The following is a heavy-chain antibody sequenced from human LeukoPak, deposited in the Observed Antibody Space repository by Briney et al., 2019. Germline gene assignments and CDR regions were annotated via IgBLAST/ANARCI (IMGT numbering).Heavy chain of an antibody. CDR1: GFTFRSYS. CDR2: ISSSSYI. V-gene: IGHV3-21*01. CDR3: ARIIAAAGTGSY. J-gene: IGHJ4*02. D-gene: IGHD6-13*01. Sequence: GVSLRLCCAASGFTFRSYSMNWVRQARGKGLEWVSSISSSSYIYYADSVKGRFTISRDNAKNSLYLQVNSLRAEDTAVYYCARIIAAAGTGSYWGQGTLVTVSS.